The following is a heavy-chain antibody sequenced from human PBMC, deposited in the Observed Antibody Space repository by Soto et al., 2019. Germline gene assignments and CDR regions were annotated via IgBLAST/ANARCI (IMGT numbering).Heavy chain of an antibody. D-gene: IGHD3-3*01. Sequence: QVQLVESGGGVVQPGRSLRLSCAASGFTFSSYGMHWVRQAPGKGLEWVAVISYDGSNKYYADSVKGRLTISRDNSKNTLYLQMNSLRAEDTAVYYCAKDYYDFWSGYFNTLVDYYYGMDVWGQGTTVTVSS. CDR3: AKDYYDFWSGYFNTLVDYYYGMDV. J-gene: IGHJ6*02. CDR2: ISYDGSNK. CDR1: GFTFSSYG. V-gene: IGHV3-30*18.